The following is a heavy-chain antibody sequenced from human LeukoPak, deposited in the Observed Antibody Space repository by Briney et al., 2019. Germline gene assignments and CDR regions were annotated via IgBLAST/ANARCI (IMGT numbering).Heavy chain of an antibody. CDR3: ARRHGGSAAAIWAFDI. D-gene: IGHD6-13*01. CDR2: INPNSGGT. J-gene: IGHJ3*02. V-gene: IGHV1-2*02. Sequence: GASVKVSCKASGYTFTGYYMHWVRQAPGQGLEWMGWINPNSGGTNYAQKFQGRVTMTRDTSISTAYMELSRLRSDDTAVYYCARRHGGSAAAIWAFDIWGQGTMVTVSS. CDR1: GYTFTGYY.